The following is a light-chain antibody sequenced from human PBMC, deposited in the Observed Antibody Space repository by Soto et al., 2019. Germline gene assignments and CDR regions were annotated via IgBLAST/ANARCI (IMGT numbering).Light chain of an antibody. Sequence: DIQMTQSPSTLSASVGDRVTITCRASQSISNWLAWYQQKPGKAPKLLIHKASSLQSGVPSRFSGSGSGTEFTLTISSLQPDDFATYYCQEYNTYSRTFGQGTKVEIK. J-gene: IGKJ1*01. CDR3: QEYNTYSRT. V-gene: IGKV1-5*03. CDR1: QSISNW. CDR2: KAS.